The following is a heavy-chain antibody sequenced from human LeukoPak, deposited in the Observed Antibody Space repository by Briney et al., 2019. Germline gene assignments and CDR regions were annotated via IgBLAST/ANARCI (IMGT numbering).Heavy chain of an antibody. CDR3: ARNDVLRFLEWLRRQNYYYYGMDV. Sequence: GGSLRLSCAACGFTFSSYGMHWDRQAPGKGLEWVAVISYDGSNKYYADSVKGRFTISRDNSKNTLYLQMNSLRAEDTAVYYCARNDVLRFLEWLRRQNYYYYGMDVWGQGTTVTVSS. V-gene: IGHV3-30-3*01. CDR1: GFTFSSYG. CDR2: ISYDGSNK. J-gene: IGHJ6*02. D-gene: IGHD3-3*01.